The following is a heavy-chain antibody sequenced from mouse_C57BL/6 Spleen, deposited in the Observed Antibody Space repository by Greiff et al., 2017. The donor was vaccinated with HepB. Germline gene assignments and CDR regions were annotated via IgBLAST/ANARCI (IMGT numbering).Heavy chain of an antibody. CDR3: TTSYDYDWFAY. D-gene: IGHD2-4*01. V-gene: IGHV6-3*01. J-gene: IGHJ3*01. CDR2: IRLKSDNYAT. CDR1: GFTFSNYW. Sequence: EVKLVESGGGLVQPGGSMKLSCVASGFTFSNYWMNWVRQSPEKGLEWVAQIRLKSDNYATHYAESVKGRFTISRDDSKSSVYLQMNNLRAEDTGIYYCTTSYDYDWFAYWGQGTLVTVSA.